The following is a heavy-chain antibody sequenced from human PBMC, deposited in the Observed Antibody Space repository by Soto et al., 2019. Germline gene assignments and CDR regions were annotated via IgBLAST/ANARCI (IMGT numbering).Heavy chain of an antibody. CDR1: GASITQYY. CDR2: VSSTGST. CDR3: ARGGGSPYHNHEFAF. D-gene: IGHD6-13*01. V-gene: IGHV4-59*01. J-gene: IGHJ4*02. Sequence: SETLSLTCTVSGASITQYYWNWIRQSPGKGLEWIVSVSSTGSTVFNPSLTSRVTVSLDTSKNQFSLTLNSVTAADTAVYYCARGGGSPYHNHEFAFWVLGTLVTVSS.